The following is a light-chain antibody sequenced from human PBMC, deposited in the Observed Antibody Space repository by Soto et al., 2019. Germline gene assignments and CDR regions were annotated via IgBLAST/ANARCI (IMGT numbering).Light chain of an antibody. Sequence: QSVLTQPPSASGSPGQSVTISCTGTSSDVGGYHYVSWYQQHPGKAPKLMIYGVTKRPSGVPDRFSGSKSGNTASLTVSGLQAEDEAYYYCSSYAGSHTYVFGPGTKLTVL. V-gene: IGLV2-8*01. CDR1: SSDVGGYHY. J-gene: IGLJ1*01. CDR2: GVT. CDR3: SSYAGSHTYV.